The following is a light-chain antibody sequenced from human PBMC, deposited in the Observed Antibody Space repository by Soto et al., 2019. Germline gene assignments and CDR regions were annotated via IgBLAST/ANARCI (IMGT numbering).Light chain of an antibody. V-gene: IGKV4-1*01. J-gene: IGKJ1*01. CDR2: WAS. CDR1: QSVLYSPNNKNS. CDR3: QQYYRTPPT. Sequence: DIVMTQSPDSLAVSLGERATINCKSSQSVLYSPNNKNSLAWYQQTPGQPPKLFIYWASIRESGVPDRFSGSGSGTYFTLTISSLQAEDVAVYYCQQYYRTPPTFGQGTKVEIK.